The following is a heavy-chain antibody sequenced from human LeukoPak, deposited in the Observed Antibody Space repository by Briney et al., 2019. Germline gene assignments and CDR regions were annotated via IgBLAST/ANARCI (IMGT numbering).Heavy chain of an antibody. CDR3: AKDRRLASFDY. CDR2: ISGSGGST. V-gene: IGHV3-23*01. CDR1: GFTFSSYG. J-gene: IGHJ4*02. D-gene: IGHD6-25*01. Sequence: GGSLRLSCAASGFTFSSYGMSWVRQAPGKGLEWVSAISGSGGSTYYADSVKGRFTISRDNSKNTLYLQLNSLRAGDTAIYYCAKDRRLASFDYGGQGTLVTVSS.